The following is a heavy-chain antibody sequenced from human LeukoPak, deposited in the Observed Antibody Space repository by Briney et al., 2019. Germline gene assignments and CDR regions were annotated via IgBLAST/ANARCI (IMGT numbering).Heavy chain of an antibody. D-gene: IGHD3-22*01. J-gene: IGHJ4*02. V-gene: IGHV3-23*01. CDR3: ASDPARDYYDTSGYFRWVDY. Sequence: GGSLRLSCAASGFTFSTYAMTWVRQAPGKGLEWVSGISGSGGSTYYADSVKGRFTISRDTSKNTLYLQMNSLRAEDTAVYYCASDPARDYYDTSGYFRWVDYWGQGTLVTVSS. CDR1: GFTFSTYA. CDR2: ISGSGGST.